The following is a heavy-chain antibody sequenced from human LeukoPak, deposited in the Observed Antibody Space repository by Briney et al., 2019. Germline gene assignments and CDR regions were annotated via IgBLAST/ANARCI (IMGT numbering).Heavy chain of an antibody. V-gene: IGHV1-58*02. D-gene: IGHD2-2*01. Sequence: SVKVSCKASGFTLTSSAMQWVRQARGQRLEWIGWIVVGSGNTNYAQKFQERVTITRDMSTSTAYMELSSLRSEDTAVYYCAAGALVPAWYFDLWGRGTLVTVSS. J-gene: IGHJ2*01. CDR2: IVVGSGNT. CDR1: GFTLTSSA. CDR3: AAGALVPAWYFDL.